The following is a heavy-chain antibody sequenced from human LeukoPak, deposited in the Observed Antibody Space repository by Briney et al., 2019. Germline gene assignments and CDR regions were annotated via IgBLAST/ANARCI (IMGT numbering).Heavy chain of an antibody. CDR1: GFTFSSYA. J-gene: IGHJ5*02. D-gene: IGHD3-10*01. Sequence: PAGSLRLSCAASGFTFSSYAMSWVRQAPGKGLEWVAAISGSGGSTYYADSVKGRFIISRDNSKNTLYLQITSLRAEDTAVYYCAKDIIYFGAALSDNWFDPWGQGTRVTVSS. V-gene: IGHV3-23*01. CDR3: AKDIIYFGAALSDNWFDP. CDR2: ISGSGGST.